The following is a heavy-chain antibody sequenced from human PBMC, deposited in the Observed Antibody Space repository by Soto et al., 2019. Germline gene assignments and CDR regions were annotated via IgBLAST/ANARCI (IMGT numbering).Heavy chain of an antibody. D-gene: IGHD3-16*01. V-gene: IGHV4-34*01. J-gene: IGHJ6*02. Sequence: KPSETLSLTCAVYGGSFSGYYWSWIRQPPGKGLEWIGEINHSGSTNYNPSLKSRVTISVDTSKNQFSLKLSSVTAADTAVYYCARGLLRWGGRYYYYYGMDVWGQGTTVTVSS. CDR1: GGSFSGYY. CDR2: INHSGST. CDR3: ARGLLRWGGRYYYYYGMDV.